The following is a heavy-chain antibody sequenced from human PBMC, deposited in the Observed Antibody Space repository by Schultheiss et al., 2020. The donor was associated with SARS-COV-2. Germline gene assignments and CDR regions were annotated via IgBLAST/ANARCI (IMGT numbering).Heavy chain of an antibody. D-gene: IGHD3-10*01. CDR1: GFTFSSYA. Sequence: GGSLRLSCAASGFTFSSYAMSWVRQAPGKGLEWVSAISGSGGSTYYADSVKGRFTISRDNSKNTLYLQMNSLRAEDTAVYYCAKIRGHYYGSGPGDYWGQGTLVTVSS. CDR2: ISGSGGST. J-gene: IGHJ4*02. CDR3: AKIRGHYYGSGPGDY. V-gene: IGHV3-23*01.